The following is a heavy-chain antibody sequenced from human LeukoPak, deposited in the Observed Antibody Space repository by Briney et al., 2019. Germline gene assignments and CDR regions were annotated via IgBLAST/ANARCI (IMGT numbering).Heavy chain of an antibody. Sequence: SETLSLTCTVSGGSISSRSYYWGWIRQPPGKGLEWIASINYSGSTYYNPSLKSRVTISVDTSKNQFSLKLSSVTAADTAVYYFASSPRYFDWLLYGSWHYYYYYGMDVWGQGTTVTVSS. D-gene: IGHD3-9*01. V-gene: IGHV4-39*07. CDR1: GGSISSRSYY. CDR2: INYSGST. J-gene: IGHJ6*02. CDR3: ASSPRYFDWLLYGSWHYYYYYGMDV.